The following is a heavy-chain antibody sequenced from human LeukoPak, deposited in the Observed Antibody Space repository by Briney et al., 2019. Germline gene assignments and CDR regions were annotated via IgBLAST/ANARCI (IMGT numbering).Heavy chain of an antibody. J-gene: IGHJ4*02. V-gene: IGHV4-31*03. D-gene: IGHD5-18*01. Sequence: SQTLSLTCTVSGGSISRGGYYWSWIRQHPGKGLEWIGYIYYSGSTYYNPSLKSRVTISVDTSKNQFSLKLSSVTAADTAVYYCAREDTAMGYFDYWGQGTLVTVSS. CDR2: IYYSGST. CDR3: AREDTAMGYFDY. CDR1: GGSISRGGYY.